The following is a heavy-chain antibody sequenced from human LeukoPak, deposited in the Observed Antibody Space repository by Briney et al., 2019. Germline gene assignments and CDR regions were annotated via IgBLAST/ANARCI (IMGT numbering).Heavy chain of an antibody. CDR1: GDSISTNYW. CDR2: IYHSGSI. Sequence: SETLSLTCAVSGDSISTNYWWTWVRQPPGKGLEWIGEIYHSGSINYNPSLKNRVTLSIDKSNNHFSLRLSSLSAADTAVYYCARGISGYFGTSGYYYDYWGQGTLVTVSS. D-gene: IGHD3-22*01. V-gene: IGHV4-4*02. CDR3: ARGISGYFGTSGYYYDY. J-gene: IGHJ4*02.